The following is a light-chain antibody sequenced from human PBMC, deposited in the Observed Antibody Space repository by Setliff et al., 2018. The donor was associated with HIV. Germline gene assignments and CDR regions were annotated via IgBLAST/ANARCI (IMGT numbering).Light chain of an antibody. CDR3: YSYTAGTSYV. CDR1: SSDIGAYNY. J-gene: IGLJ1*01. V-gene: IGLV2-14*03. Sequence: QSALTQPASVSGSPGQSITISCTGTSSDIGAYNYVSWYQQSPGKAPKLVIYDVTIRPSWVSNRFSGSKSGNTASLTISGLQAEDEGDYYCYSYTAGTSYVFGGGTKVTVL. CDR2: DVT.